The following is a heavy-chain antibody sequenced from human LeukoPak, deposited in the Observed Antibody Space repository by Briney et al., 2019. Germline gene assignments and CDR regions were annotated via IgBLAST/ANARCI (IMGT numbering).Heavy chain of an antibody. CDR1: GGTFSSYA. Sequence: SVKVTCKASGGTFSSYAISWVRQAPGQGLEWMGGIIPVSGSTHYAQKFQGRLTITADESTSTVYMEMSSLRSEDTAMYYCAKEGNTALVTGYFDLWGRGTLVTVSA. CDR2: IIPVSGST. CDR3: AKEGNTALVTGYFDL. V-gene: IGHV1-69*13. D-gene: IGHD5-18*01. J-gene: IGHJ2*01.